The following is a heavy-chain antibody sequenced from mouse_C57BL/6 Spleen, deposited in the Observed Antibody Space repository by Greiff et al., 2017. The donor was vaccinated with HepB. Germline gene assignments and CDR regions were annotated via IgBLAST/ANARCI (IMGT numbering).Heavy chain of an antibody. CDR2: IYPGDGDT. J-gene: IGHJ2*01. V-gene: IGHV1-80*01. CDR3: ANQRRGNFFDY. Sequence: QVQLQQSGAELVKPGASVKISCKASGYAFSSYWMNWVKQRPGKGLEWIGQIYPGDGDTNYNGKFKGKATLTADKSSSTAYMQLISLTSEDSAVYFCANQRRGNFFDYWGQGTTLTVSS. CDR1: GYAFSSYW.